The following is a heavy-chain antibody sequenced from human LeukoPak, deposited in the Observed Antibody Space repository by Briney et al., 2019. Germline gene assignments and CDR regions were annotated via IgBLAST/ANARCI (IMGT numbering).Heavy chain of an antibody. Sequence: SETLSLTCTVSGGSISSYYWSWIRQPPGKGLEWIGYIYYGGSTNYNPSLKSRVTISVDTSKNQFSLKLSSVTAADTAVYYCARRGYSYGLDFDYWGQGTLVTVSS. V-gene: IGHV4-59*08. CDR1: GGSISSYY. D-gene: IGHD5-18*01. CDR3: ARRGYSYGLDFDY. CDR2: IYYGGST. J-gene: IGHJ4*02.